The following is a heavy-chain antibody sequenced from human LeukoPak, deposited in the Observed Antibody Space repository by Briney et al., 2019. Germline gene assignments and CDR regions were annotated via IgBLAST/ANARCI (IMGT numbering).Heavy chain of an antibody. Sequence: ASVKVSCKASGYTFTGYYMHWVRQAPGQGLEWVGWINPNSDGTSYAQKFQGRVTMTRDTSTSTTYMEVSRLRSDDTAVYYCARDRDGMDVWGQGTTVTVSS. CDR2: INPNSDGT. CDR1: GYTFTGYY. D-gene: IGHD3-10*01. J-gene: IGHJ6*02. CDR3: ARDRDGMDV. V-gene: IGHV1-2*02.